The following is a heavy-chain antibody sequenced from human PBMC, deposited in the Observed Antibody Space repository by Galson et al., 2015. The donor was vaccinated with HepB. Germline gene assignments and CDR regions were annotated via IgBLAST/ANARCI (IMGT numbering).Heavy chain of an antibody. J-gene: IGHJ6*02. D-gene: IGHD4-11*01. CDR2: IWYDDTKK. Sequence: SLRLSCAASGFTFSNYGMHWVRQAPGKGLEWVALIWYDDTKKYLADSVKGRFTISRDDSKNALYLQMNTLRVEDTAVYYCARRDYTHYGMDVWGQGTTVTVSS. CDR1: GFTFSNYG. CDR3: ARRDYTHYGMDV. V-gene: IGHV3-33*08.